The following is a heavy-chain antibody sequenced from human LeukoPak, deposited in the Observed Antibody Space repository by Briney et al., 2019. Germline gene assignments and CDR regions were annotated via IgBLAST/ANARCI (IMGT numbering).Heavy chain of an antibody. CDR1: GDSISSSFYY. Sequence: SETLSLTCTVSGDSISSSFYYWGWIRQPPGKGLEWIGSIYYSGSTYYNPSLKSRVSIAVDTSKNQFSLKIPSVTAADTALYHCARHGYYYHTSGYFGFWGQGTLVTVSS. D-gene: IGHD3-22*01. V-gene: IGHV4-39*01. CDR3: ARHGYYYHTSGYFGF. J-gene: IGHJ4*02. CDR2: IYYSGST.